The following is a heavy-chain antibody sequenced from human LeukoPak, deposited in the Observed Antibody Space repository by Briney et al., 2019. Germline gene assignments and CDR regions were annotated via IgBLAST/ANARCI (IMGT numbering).Heavy chain of an antibody. D-gene: IGHD3-10*01. CDR1: GYTFTGYY. CDR2: INPNSGGT. Sequence: ASVKVSCKASGYTFTGYYMHWVRQAPGQGLGWMGWINPNSGGTNYAQKFQGRVTMTRDTSISTAYMELSRLRSDDTAVYYCARADYYGSGSYYNELWFDPWGQGTLVTVSS. CDR3: ARADYYGSGSYYNELWFDP. J-gene: IGHJ5*02. V-gene: IGHV1-2*02.